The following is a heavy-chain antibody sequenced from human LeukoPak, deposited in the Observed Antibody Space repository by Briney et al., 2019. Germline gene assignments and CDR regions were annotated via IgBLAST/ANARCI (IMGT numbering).Heavy chain of an antibody. J-gene: IGHJ4*02. CDR3: ARVGQRWLQRLDY. CDR1: GFTFSSYG. Sequence: GGSLRLSCAASGFTFSSYGMSWVRQSPGKGLEWVSVISGSGGRTYYADSVKGRFTISRDNSKNTLYLQMNSLRAEDTAVYYCARVGQRWLQRLDYWGQGTLVTVSS. CDR2: ISGSGGRT. D-gene: IGHD5-24*01. V-gene: IGHV3-23*01.